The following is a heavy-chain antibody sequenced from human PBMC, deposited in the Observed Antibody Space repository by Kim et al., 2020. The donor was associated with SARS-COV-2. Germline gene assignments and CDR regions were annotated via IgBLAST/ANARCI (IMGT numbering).Heavy chain of an antibody. CDR1: GFNFSTYW. J-gene: IGHJ6*02. V-gene: IGHV3-7*01. Sequence: GGSLRLSCAASGFNFSTYWMNWVRQAPGKGLEWVANIKQAGSEKLYVDSVRGRFTISRDNSKNSLYLKMNSLRAEDTAVYYCARSRFMDVWGQGTSVTVSS. CDR3: ARSRFMDV. CDR2: IKQAGSEK.